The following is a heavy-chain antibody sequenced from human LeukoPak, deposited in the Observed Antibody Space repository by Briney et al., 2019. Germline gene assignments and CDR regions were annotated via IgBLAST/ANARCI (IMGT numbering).Heavy chain of an antibody. CDR2: IKQDGSVK. J-gene: IGHJ6*03. CDR1: GFTISSHW. CDR3: AKEKNDYSDYSYMDV. V-gene: IGHV3-7*01. Sequence: GGSLRLSCAASGFTISSHWMSWVRQAPGKGLEWVASIKQDGSVKFYVDSVKGRFTVSRDNTKNTLYLQMNSLRAEDTAAYYCAKEKNDYSDYSYMDVWGKGTTVTVSS. D-gene: IGHD4-11*01.